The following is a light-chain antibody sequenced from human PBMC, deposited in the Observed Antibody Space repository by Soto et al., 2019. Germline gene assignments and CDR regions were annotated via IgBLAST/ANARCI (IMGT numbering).Light chain of an antibody. Sequence: QSVLTQPPSASGTPGQRVTISCSGSSSNIGTNTVNWFQQLPGTAPKLLIYSNNQRPSGVPDRFSDSKSGTSASLAISGLQSEDEADYYCAAWDDSLSGYVFGSGTQLTVL. V-gene: IGLV1-44*01. CDR3: AAWDDSLSGYV. J-gene: IGLJ1*01. CDR2: SNN. CDR1: SSNIGTNT.